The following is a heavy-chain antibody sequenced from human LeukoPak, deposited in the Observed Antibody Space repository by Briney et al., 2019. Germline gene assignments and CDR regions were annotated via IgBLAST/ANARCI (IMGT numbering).Heavy chain of an antibody. D-gene: IGHD5-18*01. V-gene: IGHV1-2*02. CDR1: GYTFTGYY. Sequence: ASVKVSCKASGYTFTGYYMHWVRQAPGQGLGWMGWINPNSGGTNYTQKFQGRVTMTGDTSINTVYMELSRLKSDDTAVYYCATSSGYSHTWGAFDFWGQGALVTVSS. CDR2: INPNSGGT. J-gene: IGHJ4*02. CDR3: ATSSGYSHTWGAFDF.